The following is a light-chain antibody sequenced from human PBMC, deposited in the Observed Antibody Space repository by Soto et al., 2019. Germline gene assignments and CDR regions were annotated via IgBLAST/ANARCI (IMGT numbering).Light chain of an antibody. CDR1: SSDIGGYNY. V-gene: IGLV2-11*01. Sequence: QSALTQPRSVSGSPGQSVAISCTGTSSDIGGYNYVSWYQQHPGKAPKVMIYDVDKRPSGVPDRFSGSKSGNTASLTISDLQTEDEADYYCAAWDDSLNGVVFGGGTQLTVL. CDR3: AAWDDSLNGVV. J-gene: IGLJ2*01. CDR2: DVD.